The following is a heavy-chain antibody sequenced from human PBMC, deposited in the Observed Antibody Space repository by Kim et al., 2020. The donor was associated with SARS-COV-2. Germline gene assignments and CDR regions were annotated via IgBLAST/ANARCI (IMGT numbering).Heavy chain of an antibody. CDR2: GCWT. J-gene: IGHJ4*02. D-gene: IGHD3-3*01. Sequence: GCWTSHADSVKGRFTISRDDAKTMLYLQMNSRRVEDTAVYYCVAARSDFDFWGQGTLVTVSS. CDR3: VAARSDFDF. V-gene: IGHV3-74*01.